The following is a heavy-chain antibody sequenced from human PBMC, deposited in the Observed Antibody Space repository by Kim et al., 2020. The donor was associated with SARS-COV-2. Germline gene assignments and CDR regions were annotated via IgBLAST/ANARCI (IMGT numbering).Heavy chain of an antibody. J-gene: IGHJ4*01. CDR2: IYSGGST. D-gene: IGHD6-6*01. Sequence: GGSLRLSCAASGFIVRSNYMTWVRLAPGKGLEWVSIIYSGGSTYYADSVKGRFTISRDTSYNTLYLQMNSLRAEDTAVYYCARGRQLQFDYWGHGTLVTVPS. CDR1: GFIVRSNY. CDR3: ARGRQLQFDY. V-gene: IGHV3-53*01.